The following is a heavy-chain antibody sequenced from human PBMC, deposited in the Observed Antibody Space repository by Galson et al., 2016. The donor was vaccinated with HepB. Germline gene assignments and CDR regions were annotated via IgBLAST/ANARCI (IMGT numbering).Heavy chain of an antibody. D-gene: IGHD4-17*01. CDR1: GFTFSSYS. CDR3: ARDGNADSP. CDR2: ISSTTTYI. J-gene: IGHJ5*02. Sequence: SLRLSCAASGFTFSSYSMNWVRQAPGKGLEWVSSISSTTTYIYYADSVKGRFTISRDHSKNTLYLQMNSLRVEDTAVYYCARDGNADSPWGQGTLVTVSS. V-gene: IGHV3-21*04.